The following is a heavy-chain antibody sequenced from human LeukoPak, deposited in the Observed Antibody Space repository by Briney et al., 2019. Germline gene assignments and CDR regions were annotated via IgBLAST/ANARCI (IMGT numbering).Heavy chain of an antibody. J-gene: IGHJ4*02. CDR2: ISAYNGNT. D-gene: IGHD3-9*01. Sequence: AASVKVSCKASGYTFTSYGISWVRQAPGQGLEWMGWISAYNGNTNYAQKLQGRVTMTTDTSTSTAYMELRSLRSDDTAVYYCARDTRGHILTGYSPFDYWGQGTLDTVSS. V-gene: IGHV1-18*01. CDR1: GYTFTSYG. CDR3: ARDTRGHILTGYSPFDY.